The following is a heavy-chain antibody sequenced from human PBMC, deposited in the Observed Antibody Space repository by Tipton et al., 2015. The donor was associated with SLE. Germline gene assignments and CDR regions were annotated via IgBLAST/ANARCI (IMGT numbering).Heavy chain of an antibody. Sequence: SLRLSCAASGFTFDDYAMHWVRQAPGKGLEWVSGISWNSGSIGYVDSVKGRFTISRDNAKNSLYLQMNSLRAEDTAVYYCARGGSYPGYWGQGTLVTVSS. CDR1: GFTFDDYA. J-gene: IGHJ4*02. D-gene: IGHD3-10*01. CDR3: ARGGSYPGY. V-gene: IGHV3-9*01. CDR2: ISWNSGSI.